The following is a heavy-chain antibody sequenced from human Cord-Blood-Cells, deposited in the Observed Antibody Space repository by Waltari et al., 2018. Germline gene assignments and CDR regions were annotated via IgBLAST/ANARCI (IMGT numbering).Heavy chain of an antibody. CDR1: CGSFSGYY. V-gene: IGHV4-34*01. D-gene: IGHD3-22*01. J-gene: IGHJ4*02. CDR2: INHSGRT. Sequence: QVQLQQWGAGLLKPSETLSLTCAVYCGSFSGYYWSCLRQPPGEGLEWIGEINHSGRTNYNPSLKSRFTISVETSKNQFSLKLSSVTAADTAVYYCARGHYYDSSGYYYYLHWGQGTLVTVSS. CDR3: ARGHYYDSSGYYYYLH.